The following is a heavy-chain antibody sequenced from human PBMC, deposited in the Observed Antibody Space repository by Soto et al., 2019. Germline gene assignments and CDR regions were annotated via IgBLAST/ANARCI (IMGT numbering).Heavy chain of an antibody. J-gene: IGHJ4*02. V-gene: IGHV3-23*01. CDR1: GFTFSSYA. CDR3: AKVTVLAGYSNFDY. D-gene: IGHD3-9*01. Sequence: GGSLRLSCAASGFTFSSYAMSWVRQAPGKGLEWVSAISGSGGSTYYADSVKGRFTISRDNSKNTLYLQINSLRAEDTAVYYCAKVTVLAGYSNFDYWGQGTLVTVSS. CDR2: ISGSGGST.